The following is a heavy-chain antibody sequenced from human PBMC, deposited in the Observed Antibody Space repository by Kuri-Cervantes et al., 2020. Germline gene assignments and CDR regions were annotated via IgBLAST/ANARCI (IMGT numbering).Heavy chain of an antibody. CDR3: ARAYSYPPTWYYFDY. CDR1: GGSISSGDYY. CDR2: IYYSGST. J-gene: IGHJ4*02. Sequence: SETLSLTCTVSGGSISSGDYYWSWIRQPPGKGLEWIGYIYYSGSTYYNPSLKSRVTISVDTSKNQFSLKLSSVTAADTAVYYCARAYSYPPTWYYFDYWGQGTLVTVSS. V-gene: IGHV4-30-4*02. D-gene: IGHD5-18*01.